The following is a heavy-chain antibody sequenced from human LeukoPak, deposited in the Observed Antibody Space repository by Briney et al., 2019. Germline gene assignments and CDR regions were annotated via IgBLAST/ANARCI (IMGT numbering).Heavy chain of an antibody. V-gene: IGHV3-30-3*01. CDR3: ARDRKYYDSSYYDSSGYLDY. Sequence: GGSPRLSCAASGFTFSSYAMHWVRQALGKGLEWGAVISYDGSNKYYADSVKGRFTISRDNSKNTLYLQMNSLRAEDTAVYYCARDRKYYDSSYYDSSGYLDYWGQGTLVTVSS. CDR1: GFTFSSYA. D-gene: IGHD3-22*01. CDR2: ISYDGSNK. J-gene: IGHJ4*02.